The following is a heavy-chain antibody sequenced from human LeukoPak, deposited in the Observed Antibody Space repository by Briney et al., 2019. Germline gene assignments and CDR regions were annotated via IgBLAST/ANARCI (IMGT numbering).Heavy chain of an antibody. D-gene: IGHD1-26*01. J-gene: IGHJ4*02. Sequence: PGGSLRLSCAASGFTFSSYAMHWVRQAPGNGLEWVAVISYDGSNKYYADSVKGRFTISRDNSKNTLYLQMNSLRAEDTAVYYCARIVGATMEGYWGQGTLVTVSS. CDR3: ARIVGATMEGY. CDR2: ISYDGSNK. V-gene: IGHV3-30-3*01. CDR1: GFTFSSYA.